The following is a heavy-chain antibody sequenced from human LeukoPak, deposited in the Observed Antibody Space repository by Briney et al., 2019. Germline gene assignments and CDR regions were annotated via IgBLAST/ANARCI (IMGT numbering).Heavy chain of an antibody. D-gene: IGHD5-12*01. CDR3: VRHDGRGGATMGAFDS. Sequence: SESLSLTCTVSAGSFISSSHHWGWIRQSPGKGLEWIGTVYYGRTTYYNPSLDGRVTISLDTSANHFSLQLNSVTAADTAVYYCVRHDGRGGATMGAFDSWGQGSLVTVSS. V-gene: IGHV4-39*01. CDR2: VYYGRTT. CDR1: AGSFISSSHH. J-gene: IGHJ5*01.